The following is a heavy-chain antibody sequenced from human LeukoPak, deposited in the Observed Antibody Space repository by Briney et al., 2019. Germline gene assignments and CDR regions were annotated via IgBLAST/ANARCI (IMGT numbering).Heavy chain of an antibody. Sequence: PGGSLRLSCAASGFTFDDHGMSWVRQAPGKGLEWVAVISYDGSNKYYADSVKGRFTISRDNAKNTLYLQMNSLRAEDTAVYYCVGYYYRSGSPYWGQGTLVTVSS. CDR2: ISYDGSNK. J-gene: IGHJ4*02. CDR3: VGYYYRSGSPY. D-gene: IGHD3-10*01. CDR1: GFTFDDHG. V-gene: IGHV3-30*03.